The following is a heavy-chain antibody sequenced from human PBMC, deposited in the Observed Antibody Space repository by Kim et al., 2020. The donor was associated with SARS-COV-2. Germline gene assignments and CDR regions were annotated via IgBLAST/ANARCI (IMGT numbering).Heavy chain of an antibody. CDR1: GGTFSSYA. D-gene: IGHD2-2*01. CDR3: AIATWGRCSSTSCCGDDYY. J-gene: IGHJ6*01. Sequence: SVKVSCKASGGTFSSYAISWVRQAPGQGREWMGRIITLLGIANYAQKFQGRVTITADQSTSTAYMELSSLRSEDTAEYYCAIATWGRCSSTSCCGDDYY. CDR2: IITLLGIA. V-gene: IGHV1-69*04.